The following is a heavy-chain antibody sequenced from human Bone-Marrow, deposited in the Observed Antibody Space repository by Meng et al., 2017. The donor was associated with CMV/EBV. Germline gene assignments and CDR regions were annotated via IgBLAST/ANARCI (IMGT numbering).Heavy chain of an antibody. CDR1: GFPFSSYG. J-gene: IGHJ6*02. CDR3: AKDTVTIFGVVTYYYYGMDF. Sequence: GGSLRLPRAASGFPFSSYGMHWVRQAPGKGLEWGAVIWYDGSNKYYADSVKGRFTISRDNSKNPLYLQMNSLRAEDTAVYYCAKDTVTIFGVVTYYYYGMDFWGQGTTVTVSS. V-gene: IGHV3-33*06. D-gene: IGHD3-3*01. CDR2: IWYDGSNK.